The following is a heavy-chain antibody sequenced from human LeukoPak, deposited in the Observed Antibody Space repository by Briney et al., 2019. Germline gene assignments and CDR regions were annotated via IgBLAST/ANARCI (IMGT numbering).Heavy chain of an antibody. CDR2: VSPDGNLA. J-gene: IGHJ4*02. Sequence: GGSLTLSCAVSGFTLSSSWMHWVRQPPGKGRVWVGHVSPDGNLANYADSVKGRFIISRDNAKNTLFLQMNSLRAEDTAVYYCARDLSFSPDNWGQGTRVTVSA. V-gene: IGHV3-74*01. CDR1: GFTLSSSW. CDR3: ARDLSFSPDN.